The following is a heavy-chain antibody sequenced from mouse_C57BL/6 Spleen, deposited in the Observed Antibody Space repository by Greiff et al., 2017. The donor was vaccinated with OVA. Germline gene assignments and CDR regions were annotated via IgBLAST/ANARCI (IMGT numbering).Heavy chain of an antibody. V-gene: IGHV1-15*01. D-gene: IGHD2-10*02. CDR1: GYTFTDYE. J-gene: IGHJ3*01. CDR3: TRGGYGSAWFAY. CDR2: IDPETGGT. Sequence: QVQLQQSGAELVRPGASVTLSCKASGYTFTDYEMHWVKQTPVHGLEWIGAIDPETGGTAYNQKFKGKAILTADKSSSTAYMELRSLTSEDSAVYDCTRGGYGSAWFAYWGQGTLVTVSA.